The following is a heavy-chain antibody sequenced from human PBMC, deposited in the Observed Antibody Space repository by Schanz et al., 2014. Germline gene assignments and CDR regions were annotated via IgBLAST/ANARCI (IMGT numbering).Heavy chain of an antibody. CDR3: AKGAVEMSTGLGGS. D-gene: IGHD3-16*01. CDR1: GFTFDDYT. J-gene: IGHJ5*02. CDR2: ITWDGGIT. Sequence: VQLVESGGVVVQPGGSLRLSCAASGFTFDDYTMHWVRQAPGKGLEWVSLITWDGGITYYADSLKGRFTISRDNSNNSLYLQMNSLRTEDTALYYCAKGAVEMSTGLGGSWGQGTLVTVSS. V-gene: IGHV3-43*01.